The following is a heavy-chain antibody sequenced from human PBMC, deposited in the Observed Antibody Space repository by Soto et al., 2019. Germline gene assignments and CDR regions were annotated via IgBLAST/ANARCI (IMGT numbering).Heavy chain of an antibody. CDR1: GGSISSSNYY. V-gene: IGHV4-39*01. Sequence: ASETLSLTCTVSGGSISSSNYYWGWIRQPPGKGLEWIGNIYYGGSTYYNPSLKSRVTVSVDTSKKQFSLTLSSVTAADTAVYYCARLGIAVAVPLDYWGQGTLVTVSS. CDR2: IYYGGST. D-gene: IGHD6-19*01. J-gene: IGHJ4*02. CDR3: ARLGIAVAVPLDY.